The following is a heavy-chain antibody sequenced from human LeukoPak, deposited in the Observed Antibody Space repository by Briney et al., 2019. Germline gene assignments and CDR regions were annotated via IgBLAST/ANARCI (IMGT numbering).Heavy chain of an antibody. V-gene: IGHV4-4*07. CDR3: ARINFWSGYQYYFDY. CDR1: GGSISSYY. J-gene: IGHJ4*02. CDR2: IYTSGST. D-gene: IGHD3-3*01. Sequence: SETLSLTCTVSGGSISSYYWSWIRQPAGKGLEWIGRIYTSGSTNYNPSLKSRVTISVDTSKNQFSLKLSSVTAADTAVYYCARINFWSGYQYYFDYWGQGTLVTVSS.